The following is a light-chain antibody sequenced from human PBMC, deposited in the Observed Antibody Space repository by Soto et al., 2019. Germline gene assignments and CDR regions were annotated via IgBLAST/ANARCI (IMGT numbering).Light chain of an antibody. CDR1: QGIRND. Sequence: DIQMTQSPSSLSASVGDTVTITCRASQGIRNDLGWYQQKPGKAPKRLIYAASSLQGGVPSRFSGSGSGTAFTLTINNLQPEDYATYYCQHHNKYPCTFGQGTKVDIK. V-gene: IGKV1-17*02. CDR3: QHHNKYPCT. J-gene: IGKJ1*01. CDR2: AAS.